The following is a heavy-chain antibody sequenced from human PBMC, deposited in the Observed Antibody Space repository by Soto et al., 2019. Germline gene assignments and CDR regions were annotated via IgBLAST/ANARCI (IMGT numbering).Heavy chain of an antibody. CDR3: ARRGNWGSDEFDY. V-gene: IGHV4-30-2*01. CDR1: GGSIGIGGYS. D-gene: IGHD7-27*01. CDR2: MYHSGST. Sequence: PSETLSLTCAVSGGSIGIGGYSWSWIRHPPGKGLEWIGYMYHSGSTYYNPSLKSRVTISIDRSKNQFSLKLSSVTAADTAVYYRARRGNWGSDEFDYWGQGTLVTVSS. J-gene: IGHJ4*02.